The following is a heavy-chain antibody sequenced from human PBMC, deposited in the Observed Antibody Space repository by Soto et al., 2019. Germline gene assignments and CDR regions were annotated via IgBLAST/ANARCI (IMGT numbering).Heavy chain of an antibody. D-gene: IGHD3-9*01. CDR1: GGSISSYY. CDR3: ERERSDKYSQH. Sequence: TETLSLTCTVSGGSISSYYWSWIGQPPGKGLEWIGYIYYSGSTNYNPSLKCRVTISVDTSKNQFSLKLSSVTAADTAVYYCERERSDKYSQHGGQGTLVTVSS. V-gene: IGHV4-59*12. CDR2: IYYSGST. J-gene: IGHJ1*01.